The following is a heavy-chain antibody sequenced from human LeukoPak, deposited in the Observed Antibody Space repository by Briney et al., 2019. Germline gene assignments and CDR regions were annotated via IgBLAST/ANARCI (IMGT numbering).Heavy chain of an antibody. CDR2: INYSGST. V-gene: IGHV4-34*01. D-gene: IGHD6-6*01. CDR1: GVSFSGYY. CDR3: ARGLVGPGSSSHFDY. Sequence: PAETLSLTCAVYGVSFSGYYWSWLRQPPGKGLEWLGEINYSGSTNYNPSPKNRVTIVVDPSINQVSLKLSSVTAADTAVVYYARGLVGPGSSSHFDYWGQGTLVTVSS. J-gene: IGHJ4*02.